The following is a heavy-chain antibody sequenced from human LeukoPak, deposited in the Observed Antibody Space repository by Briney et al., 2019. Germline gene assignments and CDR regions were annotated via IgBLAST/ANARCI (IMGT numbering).Heavy chain of an antibody. J-gene: IGHJ5*02. D-gene: IGHD1-1*01. Sequence: VASVKVSCKASGYTFTAYAMNWVRQAPGQGLEWMGWINTNTGDPTFAQGFAGRFVFSLDTSVSTAYLQISSLKAEDTAVYYCARAFHYSHSPYSPGYNYIDPWGQGTLVTVSS. CDR2: INTNTGDP. CDR3: ARAFHYSHSPYSPGYNYIDP. CDR1: GYTFTAYA. V-gene: IGHV7-4-1*02.